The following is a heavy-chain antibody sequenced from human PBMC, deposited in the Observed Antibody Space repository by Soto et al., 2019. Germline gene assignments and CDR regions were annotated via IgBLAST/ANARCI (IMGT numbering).Heavy chain of an antibody. CDR2: IYYSGST. D-gene: IGHD5-12*01. V-gene: IGHV4-30-4*01. J-gene: IGHJ4*02. CDR1: GGSISGGDYY. CDR3: ARGDIVATNSHFDY. Sequence: SETLSLTCTVSGGSISGGDYYWSWIRQPPGKGLEWIGYIYYSGSTYYNPSLKSRVTISIDTSKNQFSLKLSSVTAADTAVYYCARGDIVATNSHFDYWGQGTLVTVSS.